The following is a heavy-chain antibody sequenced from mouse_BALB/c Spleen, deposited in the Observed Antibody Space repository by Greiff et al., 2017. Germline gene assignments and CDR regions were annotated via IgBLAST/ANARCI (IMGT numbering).Heavy chain of an antibody. J-gene: IGHJ4*01. D-gene: IGHD2-10*02. V-gene: IGHV5-17*02. Sequence: EVQRVESGGGLVQPGGSRKLSCAASGFTFSSFGMHWVRKAPEKGLEWVAYISGGSSTNYYADTVKGRFTISRDNPKNTLFLQMTSLRSEDTAMYYCARGGYGNAMDYWGQGTSVTVSS. CDR1: GFTFSSFG. CDR2: ISGGSSTN. CDR3: ARGGYGNAMDY.